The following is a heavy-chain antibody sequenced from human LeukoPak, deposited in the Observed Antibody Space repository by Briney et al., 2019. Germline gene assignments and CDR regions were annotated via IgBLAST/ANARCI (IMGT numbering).Heavy chain of an antibody. Sequence: GGSVRLSCAATGFTFSDYYMSWLRQAPGKGREWISYISSSGSADYYADSVQGRFTVSRDNAKSSLYLQMNSQRAEDTAVYYCARTQKYYDLWSGMNWGQGTLVTVSS. CDR2: ISSSGSAD. CDR1: GFTFSDYY. V-gene: IGHV3-11*04. J-gene: IGHJ1*01. CDR3: ARTQKYYDLWSGMN. D-gene: IGHD3-3*01.